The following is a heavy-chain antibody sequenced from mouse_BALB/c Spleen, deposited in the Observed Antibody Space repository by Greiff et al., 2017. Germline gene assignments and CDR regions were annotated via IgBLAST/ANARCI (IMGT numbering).Heavy chain of an antibody. CDR1: GYTFTDYT. CDR3: ARKAGSGDYFDY. J-gene: IGHJ2*01. Sequence: VKLQQSGPELVTPGASVKIPCKASGYTFTDYTMDWVKQSHGKSLEWIGDINPNNGGTIYNQKFKGKATLTVDKSSSTAYMELRSLTSEDTAVYYCARKAGSGDYFDYWGQGTTLTVSS. CDR2: INPNNGGT. V-gene: IGHV1-18*01. D-gene: IGHD6-1*01.